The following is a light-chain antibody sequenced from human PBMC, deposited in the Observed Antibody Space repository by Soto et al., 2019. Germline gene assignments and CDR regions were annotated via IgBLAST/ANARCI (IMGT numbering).Light chain of an antibody. CDR3: QQYNNWHTWT. J-gene: IGKJ1*01. CDR1: QSVSSN. CDR2: GAS. Sequence: EILMTQSPATLSVSPGERATLSCRASQSVSSNLAWYQQKPGQAPRLLIYGASTRATGIPARFSGSGSGTEFTLTISSLKSGDFAVYYCQQYNNWHTWTFGQGTKVDI. V-gene: IGKV3D-15*01.